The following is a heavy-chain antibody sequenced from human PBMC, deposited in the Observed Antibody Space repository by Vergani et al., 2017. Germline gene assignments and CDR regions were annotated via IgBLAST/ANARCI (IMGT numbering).Heavy chain of an antibody. V-gene: IGHV4-61*02. CDR3: ARATVDAFDI. Sequence: QVQLQESGPGLVKPSQTLSLTCTVSGGSISSGSYYWSWIRQPAGKGLEWIGRIYTSGSTNYNPSLKSLVTISVDPSKNQFSLKLSSVTAADTAVYYCARATVDAFDIWGQGTMVTVSS. CDR1: GGSISSGSYY. J-gene: IGHJ3*02. CDR2: IYTSGST. D-gene: IGHD4-17*01.